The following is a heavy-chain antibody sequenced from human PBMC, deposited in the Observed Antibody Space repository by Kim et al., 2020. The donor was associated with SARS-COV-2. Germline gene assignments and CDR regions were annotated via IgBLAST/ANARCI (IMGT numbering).Heavy chain of an antibody. Sequence: GESLKISCKGSGYSFTSYWISWVRQMPGKGLEWMGRIDPSDSYTNYSPSFQGHVTISADKSISTAYLQWSSLKASDTAMYYCARHSRENLLWFGESQLTFDYWGQRTLVTVSS. D-gene: IGHD3-10*01. J-gene: IGHJ4*02. CDR3: ARHSRENLLWFGESQLTFDY. CDR2: IDPSDSYT. CDR1: GYSFTSYW. V-gene: IGHV5-10-1*01.